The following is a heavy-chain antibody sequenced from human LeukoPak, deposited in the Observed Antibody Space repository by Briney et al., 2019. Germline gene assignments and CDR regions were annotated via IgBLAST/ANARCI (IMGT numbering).Heavy chain of an antibody. CDR1: GGSFSDYN. V-gene: IGHV4-34*01. D-gene: IGHD3-10*01. CDR2: INHSGST. Sequence: SETLSLTCAVYGGSFSDYNWNWIRQPPGKGLEWIGEINHSGSTNYHPSLKSRVTISVDTSKNQFSLKLSSVTAADTAVYYCARESNYHGSGTGWFDPWGQGTLVTVSS. CDR3: ARESNYHGSGTGWFDP. J-gene: IGHJ5*02.